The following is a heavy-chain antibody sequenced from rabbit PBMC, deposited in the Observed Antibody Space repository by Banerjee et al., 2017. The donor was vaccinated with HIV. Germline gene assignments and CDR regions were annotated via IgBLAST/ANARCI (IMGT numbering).Heavy chain of an antibody. Sequence: QEQLVESGGDLVKPGASLTLACTASGFSFSSSYYMCWVRQAPGKGLEWIACINTSSGKTYYASWAKGRSTISKTSSTTVTLQMTSLTAADTATYFCARDPVGGRNYYTLWGPGTLVTVS. CDR3: ARDPVGGRNYYTL. CDR2: INTSSGKT. V-gene: IGHV1S45*01. CDR1: GFSFSSSYY. D-gene: IGHD8-1*01. J-gene: IGHJ6*01.